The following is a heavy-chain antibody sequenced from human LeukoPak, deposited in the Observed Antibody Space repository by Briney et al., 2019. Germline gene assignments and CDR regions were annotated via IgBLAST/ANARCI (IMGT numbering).Heavy chain of an antibody. J-gene: IGHJ6*03. V-gene: IGHV1-8*03. Sequence: ASVTVSCMASGYTFTSYDINWVRQAAGQGLEWMGWMNPNSGNTGYAQKFQGRVTITRNTSISTAYMELSSLRSEDTAVYYCARVKGLQAYYYYYYMDVWGKGTTVTVSS. CDR2: MNPNSGNT. D-gene: IGHD4-11*01. CDR1: GYTFTSYD. CDR3: ARVKGLQAYYYYYYMDV.